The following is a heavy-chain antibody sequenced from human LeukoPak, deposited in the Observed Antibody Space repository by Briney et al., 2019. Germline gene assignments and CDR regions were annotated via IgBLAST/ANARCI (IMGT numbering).Heavy chain of an antibody. CDR1: GFTFSSYE. CDR2: ISSSGSTI. CDR3: ATVVPAQYYYYYMDV. J-gene: IGHJ6*03. Sequence: PGGSLRLSCTASGFTFSSYEMNWVRQAPGKGLEWVSHISSSGSTIYYADSVKGRFTISRDNAKNSLYLQMNSLRAEDTAVYYCATVVPAQYYYYYMDVWGKGTTVTVSS. D-gene: IGHD2-2*01. V-gene: IGHV3-48*03.